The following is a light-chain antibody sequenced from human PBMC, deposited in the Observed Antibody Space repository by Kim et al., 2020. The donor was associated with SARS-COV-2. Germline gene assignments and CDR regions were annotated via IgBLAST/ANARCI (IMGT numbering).Light chain of an antibody. CDR1: QDIATY. CDR3: QKYDSAPWT. CDR2: SAS. V-gene: IGKV1-27*01. J-gene: IGKJ1*01. Sequence: DIQMTQSPSSLSASAGDRVTITCRASQDIATYLAWYQQKPGKVPKLLIYSASALKSGVPSRFSGSGSGTHFTLTISSLQPEDVATYYCQKYDSAPWTFGQGTKVDIK.